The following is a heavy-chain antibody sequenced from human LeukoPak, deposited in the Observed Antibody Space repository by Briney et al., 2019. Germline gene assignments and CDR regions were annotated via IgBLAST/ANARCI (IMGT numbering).Heavy chain of an antibody. Sequence: GGSLRLSCAASGFTFSSYWMSWVRQAPGKGLEWVANIKQDGSEKYYVDSVKGRFTISRDNSKNTLYLQMNSLRAEDTAVYYCAKIKSYYYDSSGYYPLWGQGTLVTVSS. V-gene: IGHV3-7*01. D-gene: IGHD3-22*01. CDR2: IKQDGSEK. CDR3: AKIKSYYYDSSGYYPL. J-gene: IGHJ4*02. CDR1: GFTFSSYW.